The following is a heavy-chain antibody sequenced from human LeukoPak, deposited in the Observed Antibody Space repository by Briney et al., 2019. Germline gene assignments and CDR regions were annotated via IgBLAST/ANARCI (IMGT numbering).Heavy chain of an antibody. CDR2: IYWDDDK. D-gene: IGHD3-10*01. J-gene: IGHJ4*02. CDR3: ARTHAYYASGALYDY. Sequence: SGPTLVNPTQTLTLTCSVSGFSLSTSGVGVGWIRQPPGKALEWLALIYWDDDKRYSPSLKSRLTITKDTSKNQVVLTMTNMDPVDTATYYCARTHAYYASGALYDYWGQGTLVTVSS. CDR1: GFSLSTSGVG. V-gene: IGHV2-5*02.